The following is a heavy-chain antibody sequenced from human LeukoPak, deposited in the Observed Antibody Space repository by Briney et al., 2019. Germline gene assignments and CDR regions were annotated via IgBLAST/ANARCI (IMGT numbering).Heavy chain of an antibody. Sequence: GASVKVSCKTSVYTFTGYYMYWVRHAPGQGREWMWIINPSDGGRSYAQKFHCRDTITTDTCTRTEYMGLSSLRFVETAVFYCAADLSYDNPFDYWGQGTLVTVSS. J-gene: IGHJ4*02. D-gene: IGHD3-22*01. V-gene: IGHV1-46*03. CDR3: AADLSYDNPFDY. CDR2: INPSDGGR. CDR1: VYTFTGYY.